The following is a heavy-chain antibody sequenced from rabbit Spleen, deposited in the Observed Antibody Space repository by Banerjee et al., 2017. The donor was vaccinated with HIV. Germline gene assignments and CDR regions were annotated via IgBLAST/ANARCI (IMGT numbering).Heavy chain of an antibody. CDR2: VDIGGSDFT. CDR1: GVSFSFSTY. J-gene: IGHJ2*01. Sequence: QSLEESGGDLVKPGSSLTLTCTASGVSFSFSTYMCWVRQAPGKGLEWIGCVDIGGSDFTYFASWAKGRFTISKTSSTTVTLQMTSLTAADTATYFCARNYVNAFDPWGPGTLVTVS. V-gene: IGHV1S40*01. D-gene: IGHD1-1*01. CDR3: ARNYVNAFDP.